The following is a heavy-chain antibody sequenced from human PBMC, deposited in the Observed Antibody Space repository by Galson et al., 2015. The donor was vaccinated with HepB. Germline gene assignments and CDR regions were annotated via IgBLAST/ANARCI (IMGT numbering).Heavy chain of an antibody. V-gene: IGHV3-23*01. J-gene: IGHJ4*02. CDR2: ISGSGGST. CDR1: GFTFSSYV. Sequence: SLRLSCAASGFTFSSYVMSWVRQAPGKGLKWVSAISGSGGSTYYADSVKGRFTISRDNSKNMLYLQMNSLRDEDTAVYFCAKGRRDIVVVPAAIYPQASDYWGQGSLVTVSS. D-gene: IGHD2-2*02. CDR3: AKGRRDIVVVPAAIYPQASDY.